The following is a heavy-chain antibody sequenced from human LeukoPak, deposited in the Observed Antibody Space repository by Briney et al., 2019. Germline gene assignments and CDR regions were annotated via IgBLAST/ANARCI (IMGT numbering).Heavy chain of an antibody. CDR2: INHSGST. CDR3: ARASGWYRD. Sequence: SETLSLTCAVYGGSFSGYYWSWIRQPPGKGLEWIGEINHSGSTNYNPSLKSRVTISVDTSKNQFSLKLSSVTAADTAVYYCARASGWYRDWGQGTLVTVSS. V-gene: IGHV4-34*01. CDR1: GGSFSGYY. D-gene: IGHD6-19*01. J-gene: IGHJ4*02.